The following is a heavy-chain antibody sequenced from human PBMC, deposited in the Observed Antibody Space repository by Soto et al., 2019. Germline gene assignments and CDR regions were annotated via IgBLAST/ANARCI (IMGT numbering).Heavy chain of an antibody. CDR1: RGSITTANW. J-gene: IGHJ4*02. CDR3: ARRGGGVVLAATTPFDY. V-gene: IGHV4-4*02. Sequence: QVPLQESGPRLVRPSGTLSLTCNVSRGSITTANWWNWVRQPPGRGLEWIGEIYHSGSTNYNLSLKGRVTLSGDKSQNQFSLTLSSVTAADPAIYYWARRGGGVVLAATTPFDYWGQGILVTVSS. D-gene: IGHD2-15*01. CDR2: IYHSGST.